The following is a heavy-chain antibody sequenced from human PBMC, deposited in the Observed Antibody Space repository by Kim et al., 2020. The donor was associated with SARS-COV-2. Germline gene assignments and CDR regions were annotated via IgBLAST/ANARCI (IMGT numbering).Heavy chain of an antibody. D-gene: IGHD3-22*01. V-gene: IGHV3-23*01. CDR2: ISGSDGSA. CDR3: AKHFGSSGSEFQH. CDR1: GFTFSAYD. J-gene: IGHJ1*01. Sequence: GGSLRLSCATSGFTFSAYDMTWVRQAPGKGLEWVSGISGSDGSAYYADSVKGRIIISRDNSRNTLHLQMNSLSAEDTAVYYCAKHFGSSGSEFQHWGQGT.